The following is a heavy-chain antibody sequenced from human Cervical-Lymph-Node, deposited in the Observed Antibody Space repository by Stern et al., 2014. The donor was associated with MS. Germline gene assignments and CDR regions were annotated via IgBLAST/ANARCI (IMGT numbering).Heavy chain of an antibody. CDR3: AKDRYYDFWSGSKSMDV. Sequence: DQLVESGGGVVQPGRSLRLSCAASGFNLSSYGIHWVRQAPGKGLEWVAVISYDGSDTFYADSVKGRFTISRDNSKNTVDLQMNSLRAEDTAVYHCAKDRYYDFWSGSKSMDVWGLGTTVTVSS. J-gene: IGHJ6*02. CDR1: GFNLSSYG. V-gene: IGHV3-30*18. D-gene: IGHD3-3*01. CDR2: ISYDGSDT.